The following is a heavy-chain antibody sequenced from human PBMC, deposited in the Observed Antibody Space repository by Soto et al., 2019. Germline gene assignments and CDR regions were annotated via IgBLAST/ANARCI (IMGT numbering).Heavy chain of an antibody. J-gene: IGHJ4*02. Sequence: QVQLQESGPGLVKPSQTLSLTCTVSGGSISSGDYSWNWIRQPPGKGLEWIGYISYSGGTYYNPSLKSRVTISVDTSKNQFSLKLSSVTAADTAVYYCARGSYSYGHGSFDYWGQGTLVTVSS. D-gene: IGHD5-18*01. CDR2: ISYSGGT. V-gene: IGHV4-30-4*01. CDR3: ARGSYSYGHGSFDY. CDR1: GGSISSGDYS.